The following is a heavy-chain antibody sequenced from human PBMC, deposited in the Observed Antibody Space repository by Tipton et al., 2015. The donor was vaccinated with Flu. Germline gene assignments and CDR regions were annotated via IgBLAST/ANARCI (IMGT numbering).Heavy chain of an antibody. Sequence: TLSLTCTVSGGSISSYYWSWIRQPPGKGLEWIGYIYYSGSTNYNPSLKSRVTISVDTSKNQFSLKLSSVTAADTAVYYCARHGAQWFGELNLAGDYYYYMDVWGKGTTVTVSS. CDR2: IYYSGST. CDR1: GGSISSYY. CDR3: ARHGAQWFGELNLAGDYYYYMDV. V-gene: IGHV4-59*08. D-gene: IGHD3-10*01. J-gene: IGHJ6*03.